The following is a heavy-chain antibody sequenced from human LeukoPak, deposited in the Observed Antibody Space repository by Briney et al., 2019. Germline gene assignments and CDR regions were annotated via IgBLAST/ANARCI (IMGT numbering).Heavy chain of an antibody. V-gene: IGHV4-30-2*01. J-gene: IGHJ4*02. Sequence: SQTLSLTCTVSGGSISSGGYYWSWIRQPPGKGLEWIGYIYHSGSTYYNPSLKSRVTISVDRSKNQFSLKLSSVTAADTAVYYCASSVPITMVRGVILNFDYWGQGTLVTVSS. CDR1: GGSISSGGYY. CDR2: IYHSGST. D-gene: IGHD3-10*01. CDR3: ASSVPITMVRGVILNFDY.